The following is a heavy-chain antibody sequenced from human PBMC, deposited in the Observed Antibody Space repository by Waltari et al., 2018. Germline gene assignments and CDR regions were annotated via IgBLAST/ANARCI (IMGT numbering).Heavy chain of an antibody. CDR1: GGTFSSYA. Sequence: QVQLVQSGAEVKKPGSSVKVSCKASGGTFSSYAISWVRQAPGQGLEWMGGIIPIFGTANYAQKFQGRVTITTDESTSTAYMELSSLRSEDTAVYYCAREYSVVAATSYYYMDVWGKGTTVTVSS. J-gene: IGHJ6*03. D-gene: IGHD2-15*01. CDR2: IIPIFGTA. V-gene: IGHV1-69*05. CDR3: AREYSVVAATSYYYMDV.